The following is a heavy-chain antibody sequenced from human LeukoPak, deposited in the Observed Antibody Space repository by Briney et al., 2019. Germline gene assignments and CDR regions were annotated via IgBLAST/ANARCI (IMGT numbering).Heavy chain of an antibody. Sequence: GASVKVSCKASGGTFSSYAISWVRQAPGQGLEWMGGIIPIFGTANYAQKFQGRVTITTDESTSTAYMELSSLRSEDTAVYYCAGGASYCSSTSCYRFDYWGQGTLVTVSS. D-gene: IGHD2-2*01. CDR2: IIPIFGTA. V-gene: IGHV1-69*05. J-gene: IGHJ4*02. CDR3: AGGASYCSSTSCYRFDY. CDR1: GGTFSSYA.